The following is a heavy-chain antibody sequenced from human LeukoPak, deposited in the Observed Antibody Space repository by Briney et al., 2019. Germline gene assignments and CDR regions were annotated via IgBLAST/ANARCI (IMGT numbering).Heavy chain of an antibody. CDR1: IYSFTSYW. J-gene: IGHJ6*02. CDR3: ARLGDYGMGV. CDR2: INPADSDT. Sequence: GESLKISCKGYIYSFTSYWIGWVRQMPGKGLEWMGIINPADSDTRYSPSFQGQVTISTDKSISTAYLQWSSLKASDTAMYYCARLGDYGMGVWGQGTTVAVSS. V-gene: IGHV5-51*01.